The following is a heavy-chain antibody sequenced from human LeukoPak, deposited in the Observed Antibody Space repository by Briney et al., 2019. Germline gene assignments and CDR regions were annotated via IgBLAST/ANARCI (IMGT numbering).Heavy chain of an antibody. CDR3: ARGPGSYYLVAFDI. CDR2: INHSGST. D-gene: IGHD3-10*01. J-gene: IGHJ3*02. Sequence: SETLSLTCAVYGGSLSGYYWSWIRQPPGKGLEWIGEINHSGSTNYNPSLKSRVTISVDTSKNQFSLKLSSVTAADTAVYYCARGPGSYYLVAFDIWGQGTMVTVSS. CDR1: GGSLSGYY. V-gene: IGHV4-34*01.